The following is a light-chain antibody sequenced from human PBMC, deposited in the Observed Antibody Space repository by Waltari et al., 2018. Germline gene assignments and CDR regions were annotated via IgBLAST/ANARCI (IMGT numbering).Light chain of an antibody. Sequence: DIVMTQSPASLPVSLGERATINCKSSQSVLYSSNNKNYLAWYQQKPGQPPKLLIYWASTRESGVPDRFSGSGSGTDFTRTISSLQAEDVAVYYCHQYYSIPQTFGQGTKVEIK. CDR3: HQYYSIPQT. CDR2: WAS. CDR1: QSVLYSSNNKNY. J-gene: IGKJ1*01. V-gene: IGKV4-1*01.